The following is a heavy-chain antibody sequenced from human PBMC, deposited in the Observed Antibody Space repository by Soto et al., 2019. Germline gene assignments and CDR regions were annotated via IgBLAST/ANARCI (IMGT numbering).Heavy chain of an antibody. CDR3: ARDQMIVVVITDYYYGMDV. J-gene: IGHJ6*02. CDR2: ISYDGSNK. Sequence: GGSLRLSCAASGFTFSSYAMHWVRQAPGKGLEWVAVISYDGSNKYYADSVKGRFTISRDNSKNTLYLQMNSLRAEDTAVYYCARDQMIVVVITDYYYGMDVWGQGTTVTVS. V-gene: IGHV3-30-3*01. D-gene: IGHD3-22*01. CDR1: GFTFSSYA.